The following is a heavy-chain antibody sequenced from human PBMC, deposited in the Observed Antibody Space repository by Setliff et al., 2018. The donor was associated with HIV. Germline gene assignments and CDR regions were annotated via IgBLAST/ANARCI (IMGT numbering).Heavy chain of an antibody. V-gene: IGHV3-7*01. CDR1: GFTFSSRW. Sequence: GGSLRLSCAASGFTFSSRWMTWVRQAPGKGLEWVANIKQDGSEKNYVDSVKGRSTISRDNAKNSMDLQMNSLRAEDTAIYYCARKLRPGHGVDVWGQGTTVTVSS. J-gene: IGHJ6*02. CDR2: IKQDGSEK. D-gene: IGHD3-10*01. CDR3: ARKLRPGHGVDV.